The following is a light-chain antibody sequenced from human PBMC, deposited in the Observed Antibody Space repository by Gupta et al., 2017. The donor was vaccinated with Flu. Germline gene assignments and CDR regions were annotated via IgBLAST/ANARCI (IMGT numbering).Light chain of an antibody. V-gene: IGLV3-21*02. CDR1: NIGSKS. CDR2: DDT. J-gene: IGLJ2*01. CDR3: QVWDPTSGVV. Sequence: SYVLTQPPSVSAAPGQTARITCGGNNIGSKSVHWYQQKPGQAPVLVVYDDTDRPPGIPERLSVSNSGNTATLTISRVEAGDEADYYCQVWDPTSGVVFGGGTKLTVL.